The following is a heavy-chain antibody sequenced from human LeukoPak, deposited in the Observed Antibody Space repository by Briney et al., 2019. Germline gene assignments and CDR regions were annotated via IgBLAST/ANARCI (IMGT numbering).Heavy chain of an antibody. V-gene: IGHV1-69*05. Sequence: SVKVSCRASGGTFSSYAISWVRQAPGQGLEWMGGIIPIFGTANYAQKFQGRVTITTDESTSTAYMELSSLRSEDTAVYYCAREDTAAGTSWFDPWGQGTLVTVSS. J-gene: IGHJ5*02. CDR2: IIPIFGTA. D-gene: IGHD6-13*01. CDR3: AREDTAAGTSWFDP. CDR1: GGTFSSYA.